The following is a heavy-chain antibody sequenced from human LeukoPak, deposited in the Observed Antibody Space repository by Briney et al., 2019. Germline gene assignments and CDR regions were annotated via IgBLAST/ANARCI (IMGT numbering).Heavy chain of an antibody. CDR3: ARDLMTTPTWDFDY. CDR1: GYTFTGYY. D-gene: IGHD3-16*01. Sequence: ASVKVSCKASGYTFTGYYMHWVRQAPGQGLEWMGWINPISDTTNYAQKLQGRVTVTRATSISTVYMELSRLESDDTAVYYCARDLMTTPTWDFDYWGQGTLVTVAS. V-gene: IGHV1-2*02. CDR2: INPISDTT. J-gene: IGHJ4*02.